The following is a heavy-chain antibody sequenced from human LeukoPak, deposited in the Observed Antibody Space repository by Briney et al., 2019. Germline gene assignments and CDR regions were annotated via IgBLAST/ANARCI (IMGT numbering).Heavy chain of an antibody. CDR2: IIPIFGTA. Sequence: ASVKVSCKASGGTFSSYAISWVRQAPGQGLEWMGGIIPIFGTANYAQKFQGRVTITADESTSTAYMELSSLRSEDTAVYYCARDLAVYYYDSSGPPYYYMDAWGKGTTVTISS. CDR1: GGTFSSYA. CDR3: ARDLAVYYYDSSGPPYYYMDA. J-gene: IGHJ6*03. V-gene: IGHV1-69*13. D-gene: IGHD3-22*01.